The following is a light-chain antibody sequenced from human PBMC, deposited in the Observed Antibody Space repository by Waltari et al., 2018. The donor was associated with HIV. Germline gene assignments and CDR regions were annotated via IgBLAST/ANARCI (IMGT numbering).Light chain of an antibody. V-gene: IGLV6-57*04. J-gene: IGLJ2*01. CDR2: EDD. Sequence: FMLTQPHSVSESPGETVTISCTRSSGSIGCNFVQWYQPRPGSAPTTVIYEDDRRPSGVPDRFSGSIDRSSNSASLTISGLEPEDEADYYCQSYDSNYVVFGGGTKLTVL. CDR3: QSYDSNYVV. CDR1: SGSIGCNF.